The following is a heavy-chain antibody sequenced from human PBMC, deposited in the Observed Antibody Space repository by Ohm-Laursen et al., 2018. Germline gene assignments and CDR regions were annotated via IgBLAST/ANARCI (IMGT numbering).Heavy chain of an antibody. Sequence: SLRLSCTASGFTFSDYYMSWIRQAPGKGLEWLSYISSSGSTIYADSVKGRFTISRDNAKNSLYLQMNSLSAEDTALYSCAKEGGIVGSPPSWGQGTLVTVSS. CDR1: GFTFSDYY. CDR3: AKEGGIVGSPPS. J-gene: IGHJ4*02. V-gene: IGHV3-11*01. D-gene: IGHD1-26*01. CDR2: ISSSGST.